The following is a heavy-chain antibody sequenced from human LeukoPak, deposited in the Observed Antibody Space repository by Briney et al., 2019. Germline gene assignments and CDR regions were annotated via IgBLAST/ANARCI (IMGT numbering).Heavy chain of an antibody. Sequence: ASVKVSCKASGYTFTSYAMNWVRQAPGQGLEWMGWINTNNGNPTYAQGFTGRFVFSLDTSVSTAYLQISSLKAEDTAVYYCARDGLGITGTITWSDYWGQGTLVTVSS. CDR1: GYTFTSYA. D-gene: IGHD1-20*01. CDR2: INTNNGNP. V-gene: IGHV7-4-1*02. CDR3: ARDGLGITGTITWSDY. J-gene: IGHJ4*02.